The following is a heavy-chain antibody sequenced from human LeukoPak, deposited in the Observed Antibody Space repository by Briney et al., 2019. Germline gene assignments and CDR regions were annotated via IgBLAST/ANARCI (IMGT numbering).Heavy chain of an antibody. CDR3: ANAEVERMVRGVINLRRFDY. J-gene: IGHJ4*02. CDR1: GFTFSSYG. CDR2: ISYDGSNK. Sequence: GGSLRLSCAASGFTFSSYGMHWVRQAPGKGREWVAVISYDGSNKYYAGSVKGRFAISRDNSKNTLYLQMNSLRAEDTAVYYCANAEVERMVRGVINLRRFDYWGQGTLVTVSS. D-gene: IGHD3-10*01. V-gene: IGHV3-30*18.